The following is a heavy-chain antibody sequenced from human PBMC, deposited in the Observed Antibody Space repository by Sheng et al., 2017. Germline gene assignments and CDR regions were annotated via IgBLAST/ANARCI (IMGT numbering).Heavy chain of an antibody. Sequence: QVQLVESGGGVVQPGRSLRLSCAASGFTFSSYGMHWVRQAPGKGLEWVAVIWYDGSNKYYADSVKGRFTISRDNSKNTLYLQMNSLRAEDTAVYYCARQIPRDIVVVPAASPVDYWGQGTLVTVSS. CDR1: GFTFSSYG. CDR3: ARQIPRDIVVVPAASPVDY. CDR2: IWYDGSNK. V-gene: IGHV3-33*01. D-gene: IGHD2-2*01. J-gene: IGHJ4*02.